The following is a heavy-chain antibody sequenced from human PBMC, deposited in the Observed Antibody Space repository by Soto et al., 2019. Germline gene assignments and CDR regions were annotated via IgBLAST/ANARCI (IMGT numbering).Heavy chain of an antibody. CDR3: ANDGVEKWLLGFYFDY. D-gene: IGHD3-22*01. CDR2: ISYDGSNK. CDR1: GFTFSSYG. J-gene: IGHJ4*02. Sequence: QVQLVESGGGVVQPGRSLRLSCAASGFTFSSYGMHWVRQAPGKGLEWVAVISYDGSNKYYADSVKGRFTISRDNSKNTLYLQMNSLRAEDTAVYYCANDGVEKWLLGFYFDYWGQGTLVTVSS. V-gene: IGHV3-30*18.